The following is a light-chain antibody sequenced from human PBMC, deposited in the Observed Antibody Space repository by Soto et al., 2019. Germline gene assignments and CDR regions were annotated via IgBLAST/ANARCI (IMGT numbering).Light chain of an antibody. Sequence: EILLTQSPSTLSLSPGERATLSCRASQSVSSSYLAWYQQKPGQAPRLLIYGASSRATGIPDRFSGSGSGTKLTLTISSLQSEDFAVYYCQQYNSWPLITFGQGTRLEIK. J-gene: IGKJ5*01. CDR2: GAS. CDR3: QQYNSWPLIT. V-gene: IGKV3-20*01. CDR1: QSVSSSY.